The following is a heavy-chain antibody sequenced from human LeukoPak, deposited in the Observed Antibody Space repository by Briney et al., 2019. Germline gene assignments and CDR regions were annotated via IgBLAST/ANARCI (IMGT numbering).Heavy chain of an antibody. CDR1: GFTFSNAW. CDR3: TTGPYDYGSGTYYH. D-gene: IGHD3-10*01. J-gene: IGHJ4*02. V-gene: IGHV3-15*01. CDR2: IKSKTGGGTT. Sequence: GGSLRLSCAASGFTFSNAWMSWVRQAPGKGLELVGRIKSKTGGGTTGYAAPVKGRFTISRDDSKNTLYVQMNSLKTEDTAVYYCTTGPYDYGSGTYYHWGQGTLVTVSS.